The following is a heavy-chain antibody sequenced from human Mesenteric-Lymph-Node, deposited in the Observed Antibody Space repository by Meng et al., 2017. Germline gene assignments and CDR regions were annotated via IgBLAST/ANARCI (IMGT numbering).Heavy chain of an antibody. D-gene: IGHD3-10*01. CDR3: ASGPVLLDYYGSGMVDY. V-gene: IGHV4-59*01. J-gene: IGHJ4*02. CDR1: GGSISSYY. Sequence: SETLSLTCTVSGGSISSYYWSWIRQPPGKGLEWIGYIYYSGSTNYNPSLKSRVTISVDTSKNQFSLKLSSVTAADTAVYYCASGPVLLDYYGSGMVDYWGQGTLVTVSS. CDR2: IYYSGST.